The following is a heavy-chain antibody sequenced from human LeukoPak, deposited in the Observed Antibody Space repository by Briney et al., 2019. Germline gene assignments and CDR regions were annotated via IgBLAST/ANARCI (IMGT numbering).Heavy chain of an antibody. CDR2: VSGYNGNT. CDR1: GYTFTSYD. CDR3: ARGDWFDP. J-gene: IGHJ5*02. Sequence: ASVKVSCKASGYTFTSYDINWVRQAPGQGLEWMGWVSGYNGNTNYAQKFEGRVAMTTDTSSSTAYMELRSLRSVDTAIYYCARGDWFDPWGQGTLVTVSS. D-gene: IGHD2-21*01. V-gene: IGHV1-18*01.